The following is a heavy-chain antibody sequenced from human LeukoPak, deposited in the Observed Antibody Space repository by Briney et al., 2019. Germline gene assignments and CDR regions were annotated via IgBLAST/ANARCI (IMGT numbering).Heavy chain of an antibody. D-gene: IGHD3-9*01. CDR2: IIPVFGTT. J-gene: IGHJ4*02. V-gene: IGHV1-69*13. Sequence: GASVKVSCKASGGPFNSYAISWVRQAPGQGLEWMGGIIPVFGTTNYAQSFQGRVTMTADESTSTVYMELSSLRSEDTAVYYCTRVAYYDLLTGYYNDNWGQGTLLTVSS. CDR1: GGPFNSYA. CDR3: TRVAYYDLLTGYYNDN.